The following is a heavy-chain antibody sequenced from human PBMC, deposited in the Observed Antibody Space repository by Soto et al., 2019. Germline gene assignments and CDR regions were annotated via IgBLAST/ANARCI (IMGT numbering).Heavy chain of an antibody. D-gene: IGHD3-22*01. Sequence: GGSLRLSCAASGFTFSDYYMNWIRQAPGKGLEWVSYISSSGSTIYYADSVKGRFTISRDNAKNSLYLQMNGLRAEDTAVYYCARVKGSSGYNWFDPWGQGTLVTVSS. CDR3: ARVKGSSGYNWFDP. V-gene: IGHV3-11*01. CDR1: GFTFSDYY. J-gene: IGHJ5*02. CDR2: ISSSGSTI.